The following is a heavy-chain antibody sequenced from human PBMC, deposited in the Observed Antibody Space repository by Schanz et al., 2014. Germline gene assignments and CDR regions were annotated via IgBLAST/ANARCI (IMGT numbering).Heavy chain of an antibody. Sequence: QVQLQESGPGLVKPSQTLSLTCTVSGGSIRSGTYYWSWIRQPAGKALEWVGRVFPNGITNYNPSLKSRFPIPLDTSKNHFSLTLTSLTAADTAFYYCARDTTWRLDLWGRGTLVTVSS. CDR1: GGSIRSGTYY. CDR3: ARDTTWRLDL. V-gene: IGHV4-61*02. CDR2: VFPNGIT. J-gene: IGHJ2*01. D-gene: IGHD1-1*01.